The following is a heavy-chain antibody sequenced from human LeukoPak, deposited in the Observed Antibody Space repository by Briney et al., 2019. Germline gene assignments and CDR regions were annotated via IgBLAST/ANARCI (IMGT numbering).Heavy chain of an antibody. CDR3: ARVYYDSSGYGMDV. J-gene: IGHJ6*02. V-gene: IGHV4-34*01. CDR1: GGSFSGYY. Sequence: PSETLSLTCAVYGGSFSGYYWSWIRQPPGKGLEWIGEINHSGSTNYNPSLKSRVTISVDTSKNQFSLKLSSVTAADTAVYYCARVYYDSSGYGMDVWGQGTTVTVSS. CDR2: INHSGST. D-gene: IGHD3-22*01.